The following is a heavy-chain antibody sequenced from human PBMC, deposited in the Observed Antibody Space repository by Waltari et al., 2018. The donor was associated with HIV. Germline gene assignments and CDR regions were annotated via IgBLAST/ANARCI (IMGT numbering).Heavy chain of an antibody. CDR1: GFTFTFYW. D-gene: IGHD3-10*01. V-gene: IGHV3-7*01. CDR2: INQAGTER. Sequence: EVQLVESGGGWVQPGGSLPLTCEASGFTFTFYWLSWGRQAPGKGLEWVANINQAGTERHYVDSVRGRFTISRDNGKTSVFLQMNSLTVEDTAVYYCATTHGSGDYDNDFDYWGQGTLV. J-gene: IGHJ4*02. CDR3: ATTHGSGDYDNDFDY.